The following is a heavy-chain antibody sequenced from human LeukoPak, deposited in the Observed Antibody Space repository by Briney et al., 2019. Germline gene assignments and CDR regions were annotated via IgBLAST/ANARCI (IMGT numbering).Heavy chain of an antibody. V-gene: IGHV1-69*13. D-gene: IGHD2-15*01. Sequence: ASVKVSCKASGGTFISYAISWVRQAPGQGLEWMGGIIPIFGTANYAQKFQGRVTITADESTSTAYMELSSLRSEDTAVYYCARPPIRAHTTSYCSGGSCSNTPYYYGMDVWGQGTTVTVSS. J-gene: IGHJ6*02. CDR3: ARPPIRAHTTSYCSGGSCSNTPYYYGMDV. CDR1: GGTFISYA. CDR2: IIPIFGTA.